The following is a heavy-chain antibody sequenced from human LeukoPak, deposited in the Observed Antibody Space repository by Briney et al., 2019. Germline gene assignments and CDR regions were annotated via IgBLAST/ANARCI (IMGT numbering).Heavy chain of an antibody. V-gene: IGHV4-59*01. CDR1: DGSISSYY. CDR2: IYYSGST. D-gene: IGHD3-22*01. CDR3: ARVSDRALLDY. J-gene: IGHJ4*02. Sequence: PSETLSLTCTVSDGSISSYYWSWIRQPPGKGLEWIGYIYYSGSTNYNPSLKSRVTISVDTSKNQFSLKLSSVTAADTAVYYCARVSDRALLDYWGQGTLVTVSS.